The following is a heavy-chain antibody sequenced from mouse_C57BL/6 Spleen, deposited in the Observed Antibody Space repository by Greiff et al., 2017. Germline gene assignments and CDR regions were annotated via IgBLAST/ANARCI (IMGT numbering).Heavy chain of an antibody. CDR2: IYPGSGST. CDR3: ARENYSGLAPEDFAMGY. CDR1: GYTFTSYW. Sequence: QVQLKQPGAELVMPGASVKLSCKASGYTFTSYWITWVKQRPGQGLEWIGDIYPGSGSTNYNEKFKSKATLTVDTSSSTAYMQLSSVTSEDSAVYYSARENYSGLAPEDFAMGYSGQGASVSASS. D-gene: IGHD1-1*01. V-gene: IGHV1-55*01. J-gene: IGHJ4*01.